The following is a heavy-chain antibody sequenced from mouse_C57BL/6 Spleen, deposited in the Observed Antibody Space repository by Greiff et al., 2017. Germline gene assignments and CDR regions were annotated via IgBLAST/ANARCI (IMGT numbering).Heavy chain of an antibody. CDR1: GYTFTSYW. D-gene: IGHD2-4*01. CDR2: IYPGNSDT. J-gene: IGHJ2*01. V-gene: IGHV1-5*01. Sequence: EVQLQQSGTVLARPGASVKMSCKTSGYTFTSYWMHWVKQRPGQGLEWIGAIYPGNSDTSYNQKFKGKAKLTAVTSASTAYMELSSLTNEDSAVYYCAIWTHYDYDVDYWGQGTTLTVSS. CDR3: AIWTHYDYDVDY.